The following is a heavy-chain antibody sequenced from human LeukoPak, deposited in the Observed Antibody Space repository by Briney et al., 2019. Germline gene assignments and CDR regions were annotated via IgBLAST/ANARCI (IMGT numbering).Heavy chain of an antibody. Sequence: ASVKVSCKASGYTFTSYSINWVRQAPGQGLEWMGRISAYNGNTDYAQKFQGRVTVTTDTFTSTAYMELRSLRLDDTAVYYCARPVGRDYYDSSGYVLYWGQGTRVTVSS. CDR1: GYTFTSYS. CDR3: ARPVGRDYYDSSGYVLY. J-gene: IGHJ4*02. D-gene: IGHD3-22*01. CDR2: ISAYNGNT. V-gene: IGHV1-18*01.